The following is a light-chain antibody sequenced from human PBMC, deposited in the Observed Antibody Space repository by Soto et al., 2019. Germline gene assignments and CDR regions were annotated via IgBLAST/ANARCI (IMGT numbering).Light chain of an antibody. V-gene: IGKV4-1*01. CDR1: QSVLYSSNNQNY. CDR2: WAS. Sequence: DIVMTQSPDSLAVSLGERATINCESSQSVLYSSNNQNYLAWYQQKPGQPPKLLIYWASSREYGVPDRFSGSGSGTDFTLTISSLQAEDVAVYYCQQYYSTPYTFGQGTKLEIK. CDR3: QQYYSTPYT. J-gene: IGKJ2*01.